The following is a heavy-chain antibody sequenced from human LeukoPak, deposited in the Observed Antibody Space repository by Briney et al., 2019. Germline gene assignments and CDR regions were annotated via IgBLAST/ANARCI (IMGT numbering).Heavy chain of an antibody. CDR3: ASSRVGNSMQDAFDI. CDR2: IYYSGST. J-gene: IGHJ3*02. Sequence: SETLSLTCTVSGGSISSSSYYWGWIRQPPGKGLEWIGSIYYSGSTYYNPSLKSRVTISVDTSKNQFSLKLSSVTAADTAVYYCASSRVGNSMQDAFDIWGQGTMVTVSS. V-gene: IGHV4-39*07. CDR1: GGSISSSSYY. D-gene: IGHD2/OR15-2a*01.